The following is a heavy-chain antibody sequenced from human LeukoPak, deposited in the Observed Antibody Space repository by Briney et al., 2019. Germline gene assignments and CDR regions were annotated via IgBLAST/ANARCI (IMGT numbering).Heavy chain of an antibody. CDR2: INHSGST. D-gene: IGHD2-21*02. J-gene: IGHJ4*02. V-gene: IGHV4-34*01. CDR3: ARVRGDLSIDY. Sequence: SETLSLTCAVYGGSFSGYYWSWIRQPPGKGLEWIGEINHSGSTNYNPSLKSRVTISADTSKNQFSLKLSSVTAADTAMYYCARVRGDLSIDYWGQGNLVTVSS. CDR1: GGSFSGYY.